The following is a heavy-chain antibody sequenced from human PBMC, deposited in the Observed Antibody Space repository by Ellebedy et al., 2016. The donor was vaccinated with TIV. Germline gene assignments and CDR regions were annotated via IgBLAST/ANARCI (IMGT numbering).Heavy chain of an antibody. CDR3: AKDQVDY. J-gene: IGHJ4*02. V-gene: IGHV3-30*02. CDR2: IQYDGTNK. Sequence: PGGSLRLSCAASGFTFSDFGMHWVRQAPGKGLEWVTFIQYDGTNKYYTDSVKGRFTISRYNSKNTLYLEMNSLRVEDTAVYYCAKDQVDYWGQGTLVTVSS. CDR1: GFTFSDFG.